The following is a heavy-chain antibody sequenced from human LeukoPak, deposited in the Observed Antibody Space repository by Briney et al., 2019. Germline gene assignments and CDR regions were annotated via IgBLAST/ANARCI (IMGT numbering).Heavy chain of an antibody. Sequence: SGTLSLTCTVSGGSVSSGSYYWSWIRQPPGKGLEWIGYIYYSGSTNYNPSLKNRVTISLDTSKNQFSLRLSSVTAADTAVYYCALWFCSRTSCYVDYWGQGTLVTVSS. CDR1: GGSVSSGSYY. J-gene: IGHJ4*02. CDR2: IYYSGST. CDR3: ALWFCSRTSCYVDY. D-gene: IGHD2-2*01. V-gene: IGHV4-61*01.